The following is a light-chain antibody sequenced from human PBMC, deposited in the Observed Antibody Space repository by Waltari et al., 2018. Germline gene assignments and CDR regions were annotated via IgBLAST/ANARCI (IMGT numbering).Light chain of an antibody. CDR3: HQYYSAPLT. CDR1: QNLLYSPHKKNY. J-gene: IGKJ4*01. Sequence: DIVMTQSPDSLAVSLGERAVINCKSSQNLLYSPHKKNYLAWCQQKSGQPPTLLVCWASSRVSGVPDRFSASGSGTDFTLTISSLQAEDVAVYYCHQYYSAPLTFGGGTKVEIK. V-gene: IGKV4-1*01. CDR2: WAS.